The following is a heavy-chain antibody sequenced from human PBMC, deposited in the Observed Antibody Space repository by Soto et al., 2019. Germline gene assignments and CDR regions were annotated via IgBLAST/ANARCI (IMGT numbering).Heavy chain of an antibody. D-gene: IGHD6-25*01. CDR1: RSTFTGPY. J-gene: IGHJ3*02. CDR3: ARDLGPSSDNDAFDI. CDR2: INPNSGGT. Sequence: ASVKVSCTAPRSTFTGPYKPWTRHAPVQGLEWMVWINPNSGGTNYAQKFQGWVTMTRDTSISTAYMELSRLRSDDTAVYYCARDLGPSSDNDAFDIWGQGTMVTVSS. V-gene: IGHV1-2*04.